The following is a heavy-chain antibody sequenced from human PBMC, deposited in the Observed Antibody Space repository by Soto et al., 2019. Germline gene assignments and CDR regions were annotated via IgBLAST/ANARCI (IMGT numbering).Heavy chain of an antibody. D-gene: IGHD2-2*01. J-gene: IGHJ5*02. CDR3: ARGRICSSTSCRYPTWFDP. V-gene: IGHV4-34*01. CDR2: INHSGST. Sequence: SETLSLTCAVYGGSFSGYYWSWIRQPPGKGLEWIGEINHSGSTNYNPSLKSRVTISVDTSKNQFSLKLSSVTAADTAVYYCARGRICSSTSCRYPTWFDPWGQGTLVTVSS. CDR1: GGSFSGYY.